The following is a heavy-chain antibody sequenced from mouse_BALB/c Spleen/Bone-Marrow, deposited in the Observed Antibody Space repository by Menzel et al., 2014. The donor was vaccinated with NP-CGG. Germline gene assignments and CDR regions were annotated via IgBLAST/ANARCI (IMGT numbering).Heavy chain of an antibody. V-gene: IGHV1S56*01. CDR2: IYPGNVNT. Sequence: VQLQQSGPELVKPGPSVRISCKASGYTFTSYYIHWVKQRPGQGLEWIGWIYPGNVNTNYNEKFKGKATLTADKSSSTAYMQLSSLTSEDSAVYFCARGGYDGAWSAYWGQGTLVTVSA. J-gene: IGHJ3*01. D-gene: IGHD2-14*01. CDR3: ARGGYDGAWSAY. CDR1: GYTFTSYY.